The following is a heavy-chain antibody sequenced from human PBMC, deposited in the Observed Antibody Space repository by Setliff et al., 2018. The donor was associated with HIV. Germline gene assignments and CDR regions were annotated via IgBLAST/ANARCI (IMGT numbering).Heavy chain of an antibody. Sequence: PSETLSLTCTVSGGSISSDDHYWSWIRQPPGKGLEWIGYIYHTGATYYKSSLESRLTISVDTSQNQFSLKLSSVTAADTAIYYCAKTYSSNWGQGILVTVSS. CDR1: GGSISSDDHY. J-gene: IGHJ4*02. D-gene: IGHD6-13*01. CDR3: AKTYSSN. V-gene: IGHV4-30-4*01. CDR2: IYHTGAT.